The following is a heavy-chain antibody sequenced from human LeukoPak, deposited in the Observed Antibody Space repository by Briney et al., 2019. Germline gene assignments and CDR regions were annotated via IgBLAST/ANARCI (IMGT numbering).Heavy chain of an antibody. CDR3: ARDDGDIVTIPAAISVP. D-gene: IGHD2-2*01. Sequence: ASVKVSCKGSGYSFNNYGISWVRQAPGQGLEWMGWISGYNGNTNYAQMIQGRVTMTTDTSTSTAYMEVRSLRSDDTAMYYRARDDGDIVTIPAAISVPWGQGTLVTVSS. V-gene: IGHV1-18*01. J-gene: IGHJ5*02. CDR1: GYSFNNYG. CDR2: ISGYNGNT.